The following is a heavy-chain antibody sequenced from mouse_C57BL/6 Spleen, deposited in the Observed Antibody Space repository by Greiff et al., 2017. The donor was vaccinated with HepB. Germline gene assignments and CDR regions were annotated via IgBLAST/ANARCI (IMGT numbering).Heavy chain of an antibody. J-gene: IGHJ3*01. CDR1: GFTFSDYG. CDR3: ARPGYYDYDKFAY. V-gene: IGHV5-17*01. CDR2: ISSGSSTI. Sequence: DVQLVESGGGLVKPGGSLKLSCAASGFTFSDYGMHWVRQAPEKGLEWVAYISSGSSTIYYADTVKGRFTISRDNAKNTLFLQMTSLRSEDTAMYYCARPGYYDYDKFAYWGQGTLVTVSA. D-gene: IGHD2-4*01.